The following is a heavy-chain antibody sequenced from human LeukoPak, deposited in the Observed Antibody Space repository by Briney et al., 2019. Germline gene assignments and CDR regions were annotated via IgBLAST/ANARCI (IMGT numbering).Heavy chain of an antibody. V-gene: IGHV3-30*18. CDR2: ISYDGSNK. Sequence: GGSLRLSCAAYGFTLSSYGMHWVRQAPGKGLEWVAVISYDGSNKYYADSVKGRFTISRDNSKNTLYLQMNSLRAEDTAVYYCANGYSYLKSNPGYYYYMDVWGKGTTVTVSS. CDR1: GFTLSSYG. D-gene: IGHD5-18*01. CDR3: ANGYSYLKSNPGYYYYMDV. J-gene: IGHJ6*03.